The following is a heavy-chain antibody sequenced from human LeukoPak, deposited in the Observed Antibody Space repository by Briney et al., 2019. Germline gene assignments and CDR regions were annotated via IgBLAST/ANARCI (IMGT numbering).Heavy chain of an antibody. V-gene: IGHV4-59*08. D-gene: IGHD1-26*01. Sequence: SETLSLTCTVSGGSISSYYWSWIRQPPGKGLEWIGYIYYSGSINYNPSLKSRDTISVDTSKNQFSQKLRSVTAADTAVYYCARYSGSYSGFDYWGQGTLVTVSS. CDR1: GGSISSYY. CDR3: ARYSGSYSGFDY. CDR2: IYYSGSI. J-gene: IGHJ4*02.